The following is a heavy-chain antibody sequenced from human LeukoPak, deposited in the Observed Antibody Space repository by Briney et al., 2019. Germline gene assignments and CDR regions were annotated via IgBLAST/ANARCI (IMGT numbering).Heavy chain of an antibody. Sequence: PGGSLRLSCAASGFTVSNNYMSWVRQAPGKGLEWVSLIYSSGATYYADSVKGRFSISRDTSKNTLYLQMNSLRAEDTAVYYCARAINYNFDYWGQGTLVTVSS. V-gene: IGHV3-53*01. D-gene: IGHD4-11*01. CDR2: IYSSGAT. J-gene: IGHJ4*02. CDR3: ARAINYNFDY. CDR1: GFTVSNNY.